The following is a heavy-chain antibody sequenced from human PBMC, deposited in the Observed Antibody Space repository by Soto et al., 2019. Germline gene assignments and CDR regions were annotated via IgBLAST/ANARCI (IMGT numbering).Heavy chain of an antibody. V-gene: IGHV3-23*01. CDR3: AKDPTSYDSSAQFDS. CDR2: ISGGGGST. D-gene: IGHD3-22*01. J-gene: IGHJ4*02. Sequence: GSLRLSCAASGFSFSSFAMHWVRQAPGQGLEWVSGISGGGGSTYYADSVKGRFTISRDNSNNTLYLQMNSLRAEDTAVYYCAKDPTSYDSSAQFDSWGQGTLVTVSS. CDR1: GFSFSSFA.